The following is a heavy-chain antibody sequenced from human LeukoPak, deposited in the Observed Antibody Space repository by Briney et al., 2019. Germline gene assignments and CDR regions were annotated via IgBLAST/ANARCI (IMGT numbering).Heavy chain of an antibody. Sequence: GGSLRLSSTASGFSFSDYEMNWVRQAPGMGLEWVAFISSSGSTMYYADSVRGRFTLSRDSAKTSLFLQMNSLRAEDTAVYYCSKTKMSPYSYYGMDVWGRGTTVTVSS. D-gene: IGHD2-8*01. CDR1: GFSFSDYE. CDR3: SKTKMSPYSYYGMDV. CDR2: ISSSGSTM. V-gene: IGHV3-48*03. J-gene: IGHJ6*02.